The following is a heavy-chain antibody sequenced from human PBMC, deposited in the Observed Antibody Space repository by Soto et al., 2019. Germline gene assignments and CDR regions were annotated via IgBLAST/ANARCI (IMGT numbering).Heavy chain of an antibody. V-gene: IGHV3-30*18. Sequence: PGGSLRLSCAASGFTFSSYGMHWVRQAPGKGLEWVAVISYDGSNKYYADSVKGRFTISRDNSKNTLYLQMNSLRAEDTAVYYCAKVVGYSGSWSLVSVDYYGMDVWGQGTTVTVSS. CDR1: GFTFSSYG. J-gene: IGHJ6*02. D-gene: IGHD6-13*01. CDR3: AKVVGYSGSWSLVSVDYYGMDV. CDR2: ISYDGSNK.